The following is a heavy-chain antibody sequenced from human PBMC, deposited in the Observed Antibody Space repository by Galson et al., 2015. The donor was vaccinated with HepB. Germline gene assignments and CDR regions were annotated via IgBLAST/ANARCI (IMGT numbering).Heavy chain of an antibody. CDR3: ARAGVVTVLNSYYYMDT. D-gene: IGHD2-2*01. CDR1: SGSINRNKYF. V-gene: IGHV4-39*01. Sequence: ETLSLTCSVSSGSINRNKYFWGWIRQPPGKGLEWIGSISYSGSTSYYNPSLGSRVTISVDTSKSQFSLKLTSVTAADTATYYCARAGVVTVLNSYYYMDTWGRGTTVIVSS. J-gene: IGHJ6*03. CDR2: ISYSGSTS.